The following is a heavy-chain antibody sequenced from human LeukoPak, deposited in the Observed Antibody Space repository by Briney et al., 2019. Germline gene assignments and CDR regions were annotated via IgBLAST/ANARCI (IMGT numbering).Heavy chain of an antibody. CDR2: ISSDSRTI. V-gene: IGHV3-48*01. Sequence: GGSLRPSCAASGFTFSTYSVTWVRQAPGKGLEWLSYISSDSRTIYHADSVKGRFTISRDNARNTLYLQMNSLRAEDTAVYYCATVYGDYLYFDYWGQGTLVTVSS. CDR3: ATVYGDYLYFDY. CDR1: GFTFSTYS. D-gene: IGHD4-17*01. J-gene: IGHJ4*02.